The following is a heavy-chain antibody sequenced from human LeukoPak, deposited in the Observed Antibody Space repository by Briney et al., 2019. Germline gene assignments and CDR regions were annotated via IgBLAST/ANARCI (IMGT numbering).Heavy chain of an antibody. CDR3: ARDLNSGYAYFDY. CDR1: GGTFSSYA. D-gene: IGHD5-12*01. V-gene: IGHV1-69*01. J-gene: IGHJ4*02. CDR2: IIPIFGTA. Sequence: GASVKVSCKASGGTFSSYAISWVRQAPGQGLEWMGGIIPIFGTANYAQKFQGRVTITADESTGTAYMELSSLRSEDTAVYYCARDLNSGYAYFDYWGQGTLVTVSS.